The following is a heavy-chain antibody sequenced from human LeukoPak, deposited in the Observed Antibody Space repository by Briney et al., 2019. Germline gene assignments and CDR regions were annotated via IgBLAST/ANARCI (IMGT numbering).Heavy chain of an antibody. Sequence: GRSLRLSCAVSGFTFSTYGMHWVRQAPGKGLEWVAVISSDGSNTYHTGSVKGRFTISRDNSKNTLYLQMNSLRAEDTAVYYCAKTCSGNYQLFDYWGQGTLVTVSS. CDR3: AKTCSGNYQLFDY. CDR2: ISSDGSNT. V-gene: IGHV3-30*18. J-gene: IGHJ4*02. D-gene: IGHD1-26*01. CDR1: GFTFSTYG.